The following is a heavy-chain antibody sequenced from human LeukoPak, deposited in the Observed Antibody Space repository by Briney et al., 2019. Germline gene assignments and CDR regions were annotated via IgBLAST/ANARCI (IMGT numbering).Heavy chain of an antibody. Sequence: GGSLRLSCAASGFTFSTYALHWIRQAPGKGLEWVAAITSDGSKKYYADSVKRRFTISRDNAKNSLYLQMNSPRAEDTAVYYCARDLEIAARPGYDILTGLRYWGQGTLVTVSS. J-gene: IGHJ4*02. CDR2: ITSDGSKK. V-gene: IGHV3-30-3*01. CDR1: GFTFSTYA. CDR3: ARDLEIAARPGYDILTGLRY. D-gene: IGHD3-9*01.